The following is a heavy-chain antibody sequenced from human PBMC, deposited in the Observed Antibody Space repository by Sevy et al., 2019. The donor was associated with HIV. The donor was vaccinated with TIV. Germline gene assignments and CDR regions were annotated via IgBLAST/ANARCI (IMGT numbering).Heavy chain of an antibody. J-gene: IGHJ3*02. Sequence: GGSLRPSCAASGFTFSSYGMHWVRQAPGKGLEWVAVISYDGSNKYYADSVKGRFTISRDNSKNTLYLQMNSLRAEDTAVYYCAKEMYYYDSSGSDAFDIWGQGTMVTVSS. D-gene: IGHD3-22*01. CDR2: ISYDGSNK. V-gene: IGHV3-30*18. CDR3: AKEMYYYDSSGSDAFDI. CDR1: GFTFSSYG.